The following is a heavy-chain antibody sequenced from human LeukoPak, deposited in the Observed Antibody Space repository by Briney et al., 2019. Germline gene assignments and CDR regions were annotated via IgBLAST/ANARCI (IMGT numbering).Heavy chain of an antibody. Sequence: ASVKVSCKASGYTFTDYYMHWVRQAPGQGLEWMGGIIPIFGTANYAQKFQGRVTITADESTSTAYMELSSLRSEDTAVYYCAGGIAVAGEIDYWGQGTLVTVSS. J-gene: IGHJ4*02. D-gene: IGHD6-19*01. CDR1: GYTFTDYY. CDR3: AGGIAVAGEIDY. V-gene: IGHV1-69*13. CDR2: IIPIFGTA.